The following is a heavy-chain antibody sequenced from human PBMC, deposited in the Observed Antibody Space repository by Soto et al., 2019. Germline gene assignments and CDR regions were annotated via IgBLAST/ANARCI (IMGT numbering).Heavy chain of an antibody. V-gene: IGHV4-30-2*01. J-gene: IGHJ4*02. Sequence: QLQLQESGSGLVKPSQTLSLTCAVSGGSISSGGYSWSWIRQPPGKGLEWIGYIYHSGSTYYNPSPQSRVTTTVDRSKNQFSLKLSSVTAAETAVYYCASGQQLVRNYWGQGTLVTVSS. CDR1: GGSISSGGYS. D-gene: IGHD6-13*01. CDR3: ASGQQLVRNY. CDR2: IYHSGST.